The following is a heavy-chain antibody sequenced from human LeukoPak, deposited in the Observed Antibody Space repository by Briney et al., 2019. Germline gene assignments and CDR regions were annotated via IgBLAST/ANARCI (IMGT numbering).Heavy chain of an antibody. V-gene: IGHV1-2*02. J-gene: IGHJ4*02. CDR1: GYTFTGYY. Sequence: ASVKVSCKASGYTFTGYYMHWVRQAPGRGLEWMGWINPNSGGTNYAQKFQGRVTMTRDTSISTAYMELSRLRSDDTAVYYCARDMGIQMRFFDYWGQGTLVTVS. CDR2: INPNSGGT. D-gene: IGHD3-10*01. CDR3: ARDMGIQMRFFDY.